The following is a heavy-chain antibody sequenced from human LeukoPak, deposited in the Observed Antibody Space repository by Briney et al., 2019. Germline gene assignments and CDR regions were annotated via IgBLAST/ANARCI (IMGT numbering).Heavy chain of an antibody. CDR3: VRDISGEKSFDY. CDR2: ISHDGSNR. Sequence: GRSLRLSCAAPGFDFSSYVMHWVRQAPGKGLEWVAVISHDGSNRYYADSVKGRFTISRDNSVNTLDLQMNSLGGEDTAMYYCVRDISGEKSFDYWGQGTLVTVSS. J-gene: IGHJ4*02. CDR1: GFDFSSYV. D-gene: IGHD3-10*01. V-gene: IGHV3-30*04.